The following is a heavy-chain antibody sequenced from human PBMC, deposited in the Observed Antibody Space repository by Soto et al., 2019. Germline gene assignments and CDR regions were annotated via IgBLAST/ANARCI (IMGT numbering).Heavy chain of an antibody. D-gene: IGHD6-19*01. V-gene: IGHV3-30-3*01. CDR3: ARDRLEEGSSGWYWRSYYYGMDV. J-gene: IGHJ6*02. Sequence: TGGSMRLSCTTSGFIFNTYAMHWARQAPGKVLEWVAVMSHDGSSTYYADSVKGRFTISRDNSKNTLYLQMNSLRAEDTAVYYCARDRLEEGSSGWYWRSYYYGMDVWGQGTTVTVSS. CDR2: MSHDGSST. CDR1: GFIFNTYA.